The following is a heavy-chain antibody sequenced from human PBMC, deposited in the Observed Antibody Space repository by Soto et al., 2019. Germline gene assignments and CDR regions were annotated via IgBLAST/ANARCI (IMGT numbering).Heavy chain of an antibody. J-gene: IGHJ4*02. V-gene: IGHV1-69*13. CDR2: IIPIFGTA. D-gene: IGHD6-19*01. CDR1: GGTFSSYA. CDR3: ARDSSGWPRGFDY. Sequence: SVKVSCKASGGTFSSYAISWVRQAPGQGLEWMGGIIPIFGTANYAQKFQGRVTITADESTSTAYMELSSLRSEDTAVYYCARDSSGWPRGFDYWGQGTLVTVSS.